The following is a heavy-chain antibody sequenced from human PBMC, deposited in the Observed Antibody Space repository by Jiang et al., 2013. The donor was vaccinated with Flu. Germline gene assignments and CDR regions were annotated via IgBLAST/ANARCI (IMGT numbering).Heavy chain of an antibody. Sequence: QLVESGGGLVQPGGSLRLSCAASGFTFSSYWMSWVRQAPGKGLEWVANIKQDGSEKYSVDSVKGRFTIARDNAKNSLYLQMNSLRAEDTAVYYCARDPRNMIVSDAFDIWGQGTMVTVSS. CDR1: GFTFSSYW. J-gene: IGHJ3*02. V-gene: IGHV3-7*03. CDR2: IKQDGSEK. D-gene: IGHD3-22*01. CDR3: ARDPRNMIVSDAFDI.